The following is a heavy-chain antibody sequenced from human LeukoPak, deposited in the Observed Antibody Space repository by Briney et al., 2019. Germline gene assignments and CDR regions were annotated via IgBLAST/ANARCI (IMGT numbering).Heavy chain of an antibody. CDR1: GFTFSRLG. J-gene: IGHJ6*03. CDR3: AKEGDEFRGYLDV. V-gene: IGHV3-30*02. CDR2: IHNDGTQG. D-gene: IGHD3-16*01. Sequence: PGGSLRLSCAASGFTFSRLGMQWVRQAPGKGLEWVAVIHNDGTQGQYADSVKGRFTISKDNSQNTLYLQMNNLRDDDTAVYYCAKEGDEFRGYLDVWGKGTTVTVPS.